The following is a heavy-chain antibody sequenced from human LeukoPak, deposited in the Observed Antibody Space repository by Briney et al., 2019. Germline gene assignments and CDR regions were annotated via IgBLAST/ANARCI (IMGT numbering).Heavy chain of an antibody. CDR2: IYYSGST. V-gene: IGHV4-59*01. D-gene: IGHD3-3*01. J-gene: IGHJ4*02. CDR1: GGSISSYY. Sequence: TSETLSLTCTVSGGSISSYYWSWIRQPPGRRLEWIGHIYYSGSTNYNPSLKSRVTISVDTSKNQFSLKLSSVTAADTAVYYCASRSSIWSGYQDTLYYFDSWGQGTLVTVSS. CDR3: ASRSSIWSGYQDTLYYFDS.